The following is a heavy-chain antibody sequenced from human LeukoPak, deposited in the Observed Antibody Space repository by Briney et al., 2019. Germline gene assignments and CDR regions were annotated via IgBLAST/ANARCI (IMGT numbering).Heavy chain of an antibody. J-gene: IGHJ3*02. CDR2: ISYDGSNK. CDR1: GFTFSSYG. Sequence: PGGSLRLSCAASGFTFSSYGMHWVRQAPGKGLEWVAVISYDGSNKYYADSVKGRFTISRDNSKNTLYLQMNSLRAEDTAVYYCAKDAAIVGAADAFDIWGQGTMVTVSS. V-gene: IGHV3-30*18. CDR3: AKDAAIVGAADAFDI. D-gene: IGHD1-26*01.